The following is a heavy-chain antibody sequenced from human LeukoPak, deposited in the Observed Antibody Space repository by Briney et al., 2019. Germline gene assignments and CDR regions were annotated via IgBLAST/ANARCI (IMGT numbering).Heavy chain of an antibody. Sequence: SGPTLVNPTQTLTLTCTFSGFSLTTSGVGVGWIRQPPGEALEWLVVIYWDDDKRYSPSLRSRLAITKDTSKNQVVLTMTNMDPVDTATYFCARTVVSYNYFDPWGQGTLVTVSS. CDR3: ARTVVSYNYFDP. CDR2: IYWDDDK. J-gene: IGHJ5*02. CDR1: GFSLTTSGVG. D-gene: IGHD2-15*01. V-gene: IGHV2-5*02.